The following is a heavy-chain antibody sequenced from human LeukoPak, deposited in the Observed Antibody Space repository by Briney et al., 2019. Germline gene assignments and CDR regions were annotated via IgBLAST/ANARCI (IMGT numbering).Heavy chain of an antibody. Sequence: GGSLRLSCAASGFTFSSYAMSWVRQAPGKGLEWVSAISGSGGSTHYADSVKGRFTISRDNSKNTLYMQMNSLRAEDTAVYYCAKDGVLRGVIPIQFDYWGQGTLVTVYS. CDR3: AKDGVLRGVIPIQFDY. CDR1: GFTFSSYA. D-gene: IGHD3-10*01. V-gene: IGHV3-23*01. CDR2: ISGSGGST. J-gene: IGHJ4*02.